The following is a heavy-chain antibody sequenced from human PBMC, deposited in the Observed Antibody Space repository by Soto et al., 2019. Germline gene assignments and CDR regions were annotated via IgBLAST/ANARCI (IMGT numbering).Heavy chain of an antibody. Sequence: QVQLVQSASEVMKPGASVKVSCKASGYTFIRYGITWVRQAPGQRLEWMGWISPYNDQTIYAQKLQGRVTMTPDTSTRTVYMQLRSLKSDDTSVYYCARGGYYDNVWEKLSHYGLDVWGQGTSVTVSS. V-gene: IGHV1-18*01. CDR2: ISPYNDQT. CDR1: GYTFIRYG. J-gene: IGHJ6*02. CDR3: ARGGYYDNVWEKLSHYGLDV. D-gene: IGHD3-16*01.